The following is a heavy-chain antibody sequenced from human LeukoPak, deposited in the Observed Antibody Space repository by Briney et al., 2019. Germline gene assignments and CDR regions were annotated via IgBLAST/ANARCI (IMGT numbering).Heavy chain of an antibody. CDR3: ARDVGVLLWFGDAGGGIDI. CDR1: GFTFSDYY. Sequence: GGSLRLSCAASGFTFSDYYMSWIRQAPGKGLEWVSYISSSGSTIYYADSVKGRFTISRDNAKNSLYLQMNSLRAEDTAVYYCARDVGVLLWFGDAGGGIDIWGQGTMVTVSS. D-gene: IGHD3-10*01. J-gene: IGHJ3*02. CDR2: ISSSGSTI. V-gene: IGHV3-11*01.